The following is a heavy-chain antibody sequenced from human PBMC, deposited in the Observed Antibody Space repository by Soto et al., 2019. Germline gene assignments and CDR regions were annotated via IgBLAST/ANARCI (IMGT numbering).Heavy chain of an antibody. D-gene: IGHD6-19*01. CDR1: GGTFGTYS. CDR2: IITIFGTT. Sequence: ASVKVSCKASGGTFGTYSISWVRQAPGQGLEWMGGIITIFGTTNYAQKFQGRVTLTADKSTNTAYMELSSLRSEDTAVYYCARENIVAVAGHFLYYFDYWGQGTPVTVSS. CDR3: ARENIVAVAGHFLYYFDY. J-gene: IGHJ4*02. V-gene: IGHV1-69*06.